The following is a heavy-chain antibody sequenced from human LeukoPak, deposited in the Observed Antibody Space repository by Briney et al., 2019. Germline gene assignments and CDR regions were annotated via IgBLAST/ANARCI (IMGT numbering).Heavy chain of an antibody. CDR2: ISSSGGTI. V-gene: IGHV3-48*03. J-gene: IGHJ6*04. Sequence: GESLRLSCAASGFTFSSYEMNWVRQAPGKGLEWVSYISSSGGTIYYADSVKGRFTISRDNAKNSLYLQMNSPRAEDTAVYYCARLAYGSGPYGMDVWGKGTTVTVSS. CDR1: GFTFSSYE. CDR3: ARLAYGSGPYGMDV. D-gene: IGHD3-10*01.